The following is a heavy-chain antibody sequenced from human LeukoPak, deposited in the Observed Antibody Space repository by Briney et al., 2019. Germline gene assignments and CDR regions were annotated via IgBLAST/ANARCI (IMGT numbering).Heavy chain of an antibody. V-gene: IGHV3-30-3*01. CDR2: ISYDGSNK. J-gene: IGHJ4*02. CDR3: ARGGERGYSYGYGDY. D-gene: IGHD5-18*01. Sequence: GGSLRLSCAASGFTFSNNWMTWVRQAPGKGLEWVAVISYDGSNKYYADSVKGRFTISRDNSKNTLYLQMNSLRAEDTAVYYCARGGERGYSYGYGDYWGQGTLVTVSS. CDR1: GFTFSNNW.